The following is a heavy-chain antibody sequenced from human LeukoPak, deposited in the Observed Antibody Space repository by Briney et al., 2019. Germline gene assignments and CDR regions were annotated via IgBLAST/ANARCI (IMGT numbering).Heavy chain of an antibody. CDR1: GFTFSDAW. V-gene: IGHV3-15*01. J-gene: IGHJ3*02. Sequence: GGSLRLSCVASGFTFSDAWVNWVRQAPGKGLEWVGRIKRKADGGPTDYAAPVKGRFTISRDDSKDTLYLQMNSPKTEDTAMYYCATNDAFDIWGQGTMVTVSS. CDR2: IKRKADGGPT. CDR3: ATNDAFDI.